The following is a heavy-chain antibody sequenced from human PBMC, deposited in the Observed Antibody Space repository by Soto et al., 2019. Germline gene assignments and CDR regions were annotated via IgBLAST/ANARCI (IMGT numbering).Heavy chain of an antibody. CDR1: GFTFSSYD. J-gene: IGHJ3*02. V-gene: IGHV3-33*01. Sequence: GGSLRLSCAASGFTFSSYDMHWVRQAPGKGLEWVAVIWYDGSNKYYADSVKGRFTISRDNSKNTLYLQMNSLRAEDTAVYYCARDLNAFDIWGQGTMVTVSS. CDR3: ARDLNAFDI. CDR2: IWYDGSNK.